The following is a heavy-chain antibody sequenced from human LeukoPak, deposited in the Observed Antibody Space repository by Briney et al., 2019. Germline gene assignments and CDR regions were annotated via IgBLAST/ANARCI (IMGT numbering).Heavy chain of an antibody. CDR2: IIPIFGTA. V-gene: IGHV1-69*13. CDR3: TNWFGESDPHYYYYGMDV. Sequence: SVKVSCKASGGTFSSYAISWVRQAPGQGLEWMGGIIPIFGTANDAQKFQGRVTITADESTSTAYMELSSLRSEDTAVYYCTNWFGESDPHYYYYGMDVWGKGTTVTVSS. J-gene: IGHJ6*04. CDR1: GGTFSSYA. D-gene: IGHD3-10*01.